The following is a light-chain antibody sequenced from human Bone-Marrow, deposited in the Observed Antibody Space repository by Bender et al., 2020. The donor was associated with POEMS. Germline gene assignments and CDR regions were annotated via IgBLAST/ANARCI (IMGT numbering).Light chain of an antibody. Sequence: QYALTQPPSASGSPGQSVTISCTGTSSDVGGYNYVSWFQQHPGKAPKLIISEVSKRPSGVPDRFSGSKSGSTASLTVSGLQAEDEADYYCSSFTGINNPVVFGGGTKLTVL. CDR3: SSFTGINNPVV. CDR2: EVS. J-gene: IGLJ2*01. V-gene: IGLV2-8*01. CDR1: SSDVGGYNY.